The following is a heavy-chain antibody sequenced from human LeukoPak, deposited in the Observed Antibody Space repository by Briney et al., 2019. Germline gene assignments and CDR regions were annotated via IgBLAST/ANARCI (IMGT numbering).Heavy chain of an antibody. Sequence: SETLSLTCSVSGDSISSYYWSWIRQPPGKGLEWIGCIYYSGSTNYNPSLKSRVTISVDTSKNQFSLKLSSVTAADTAVYYCARDGGDNGSYYGDWFDPWGQGTLVTVSS. D-gene: IGHD1-26*01. CDR1: GDSISSYY. CDR2: IYYSGST. J-gene: IGHJ5*02. CDR3: ARDGGDNGSYYGDWFDP. V-gene: IGHV4-59*01.